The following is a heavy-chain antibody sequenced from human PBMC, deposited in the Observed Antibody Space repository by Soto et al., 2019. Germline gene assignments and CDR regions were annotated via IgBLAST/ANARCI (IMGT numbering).Heavy chain of an antibody. CDR3: ATGPTITARFTWVEP. CDR1: GVTFGSYA. J-gene: IGHJ5*02. D-gene: IGHD5-12*01. V-gene: IGHV3-23*01. CDR2: ISGGGSGT. Sequence: EMQLSESGGGLVQPGGSLRLSCAASGVTFGSYAMSWVRQAPGKGLEWVSAISGGGSGTYYADSVKSRFTISRDNSKKTLFLHMNTMLVEDTAIYCCATGPTITARFTWVEPRCQGT.